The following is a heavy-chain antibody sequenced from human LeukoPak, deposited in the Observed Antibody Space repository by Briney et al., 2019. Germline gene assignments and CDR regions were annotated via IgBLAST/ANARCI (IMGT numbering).Heavy chain of an antibody. CDR3: ASSDSSGWNYYYYYGMDV. CDR2: IYYSGST. J-gene: IGHJ6*02. D-gene: IGHD6-19*01. CDR1: GGSFSGYY. V-gene: IGHV4-59*08. Sequence: PSETLSLTCAVYGGSFSGYYWSWIRQPPGKGLEWIGYIYYSGSTNYNPSLKSRVTISVDTSKNQFSLKLSSVTAADTAVYYCASSDSSGWNYYYYYGMDVWGQGTTVTVSS.